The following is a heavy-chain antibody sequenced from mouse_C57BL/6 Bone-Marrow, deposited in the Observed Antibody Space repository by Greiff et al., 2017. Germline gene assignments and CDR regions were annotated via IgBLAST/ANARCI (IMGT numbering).Heavy chain of an antibody. Sequence: QVHVKQSGPELVKPGASVKISCKASGYAFSSSWMNWVKQRPGKGLEWIGRIYPGDGDTNYNGKFKGKATLTADKSSSTAYMQLSSLTSEDSAVYFCARRGDGSSYDWFAYWGQGTLVTVSA. J-gene: IGHJ3*01. V-gene: IGHV1-82*01. CDR1: GYAFSSSW. CDR3: ARRGDGSSYDWFAY. D-gene: IGHD1-1*01. CDR2: IYPGDGDT.